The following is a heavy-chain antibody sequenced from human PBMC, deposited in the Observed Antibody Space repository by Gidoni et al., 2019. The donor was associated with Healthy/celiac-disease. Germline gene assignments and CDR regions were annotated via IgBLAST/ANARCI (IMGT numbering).Heavy chain of an antibody. CDR2: MNPNSGNT. D-gene: IGHD4-17*01. CDR3: ARGGTGDYALLAPYGMDV. CDR1: GYTFTSYD. Sequence: QVQLVQSGAEVKKPGASVKVSCKASGYTFTSYDLTWVRQATGQGLEWMGWMNPNSGNTGYAQKFQGRVTMTRNTSISTAYMELSSLRSEDTAVYYCARGGTGDYALLAPYGMDVWGQGTTVTVSS. V-gene: IGHV1-8*01. J-gene: IGHJ6*02.